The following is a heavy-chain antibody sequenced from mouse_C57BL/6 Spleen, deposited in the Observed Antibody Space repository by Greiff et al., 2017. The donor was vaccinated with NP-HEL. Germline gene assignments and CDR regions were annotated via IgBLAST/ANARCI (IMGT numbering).Heavy chain of an antibody. Sequence: VKLQESGPELVKPGASVKISCKASGYAFSSSWMNWVKQRPGKGLEWIGRIYPGDGDTNYNGKFKGKATLTADKSSSTAYMQLSSLTSEDSAVYFCARSGAVVAESYYFDYWGQGTTLTVSS. D-gene: IGHD1-1*01. CDR2: IYPGDGDT. V-gene: IGHV1-82*01. CDR1: GYAFSSSW. CDR3: ARSGAVVAESYYFDY. J-gene: IGHJ2*01.